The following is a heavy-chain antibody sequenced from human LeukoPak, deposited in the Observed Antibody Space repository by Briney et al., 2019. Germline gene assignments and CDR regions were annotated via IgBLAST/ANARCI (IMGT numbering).Heavy chain of an antibody. CDR3: ARVGGTNFYYYGLDV. D-gene: IGHD3-3*01. CDR1: GGSISGYY. J-gene: IGHJ6*02. CDR2: IHDSGST. Sequence: PSETLSLTCAVSGGSISGYYWSWIRQPPGKGLEWIGYIHDSGSTNYNPSLKSRVTISVDTSKNQFSLKLNSVTAADTAVYYCARVGGTNFYYYGLDVWGQGTTVTVSS. V-gene: IGHV4-59*01.